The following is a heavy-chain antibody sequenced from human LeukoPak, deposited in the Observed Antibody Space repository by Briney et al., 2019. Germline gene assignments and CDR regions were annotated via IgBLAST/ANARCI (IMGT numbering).Heavy chain of an antibody. CDR3: AKAPYGSGLYYYYGMDV. Sequence: GGSLRLSCAASGFTLSNYWMHWVRQAPGKGLVWVSRITSDGSSTNYADSVKGRFTISRDNSKNTLYLQMNSLRAEDTAVYYCAKAPYGSGLYYYYGMDVWGQGTTVTVSS. CDR1: GFTLSNYW. D-gene: IGHD3-10*01. V-gene: IGHV3-74*01. CDR2: ITSDGSST. J-gene: IGHJ6*02.